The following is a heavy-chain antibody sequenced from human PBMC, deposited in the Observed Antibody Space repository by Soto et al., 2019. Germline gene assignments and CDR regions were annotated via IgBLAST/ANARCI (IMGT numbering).Heavy chain of an antibody. Sequence: EVHLEESGGGLVQPGGSLRLSCAASGFTFSAYWMNWVRQAPGKGLEWVANINEDGSEYNDVASVKGRFTISRDNAKNSLFLRMNALRVEDTAVYYCARTGDGHHDFLDYWGQGILVSVSS. V-gene: IGHV3-7*01. D-gene: IGHD1-1*01. CDR2: INEDGSEY. CDR3: ARTGDGHHDFLDY. J-gene: IGHJ4*02. CDR1: GFTFSAYW.